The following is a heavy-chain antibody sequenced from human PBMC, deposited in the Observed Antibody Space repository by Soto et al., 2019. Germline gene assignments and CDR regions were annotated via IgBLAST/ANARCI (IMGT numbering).Heavy chain of an antibody. CDR2: ISYDGSNK. CDR3: AKDVRFDP. V-gene: IGHV3-30*18. Sequence: GGSLRLSCAASGFTFSSYGMHWVRQAPGKGLEWVAVISYDGSNKYYADSVKGRFTISRDNSKNTLYLQMNSLRAEDTAVYYCAKDVRFDPWGQGTLVTVSS. CDR1: GFTFSSYG. J-gene: IGHJ5*02.